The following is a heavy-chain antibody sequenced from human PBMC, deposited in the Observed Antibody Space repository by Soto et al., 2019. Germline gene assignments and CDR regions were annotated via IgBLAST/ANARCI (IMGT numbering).Heavy chain of an antibody. CDR2: IYPGDSDT. V-gene: IGHV5-51*01. Sequence: GESLKISCKGFGYDFSGYWIGWVRQMSGKGLEWMGIIYPGDSDTRYSPSFKGQIIISADRSITTAYLQWSSLKASDTATYYCARGITGISHPYHFDSWGQGTLVTV. CDR1: GYDFSGYW. J-gene: IGHJ4*02. D-gene: IGHD1-20*01. CDR3: ARGITGISHPYHFDS.